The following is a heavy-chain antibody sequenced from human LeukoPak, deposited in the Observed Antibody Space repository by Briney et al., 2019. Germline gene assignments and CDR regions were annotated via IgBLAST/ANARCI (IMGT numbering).Heavy chain of an antibody. CDR3: ARLPTVTFFDY. CDR2: IYYSGST. V-gene: IGHV4-61*01. Sequence: SETLSLTCTVSGGSISSSSYYWSWIRQPPGKGLEWIGYIYYSGSTNYNPSLKSRVTISVDTSKNQFSLKLSSVTAADTAVYYCARLPTVTFFDYWGQGTLVTVSS. CDR1: GGSISSSSYY. J-gene: IGHJ4*02. D-gene: IGHD4-17*01.